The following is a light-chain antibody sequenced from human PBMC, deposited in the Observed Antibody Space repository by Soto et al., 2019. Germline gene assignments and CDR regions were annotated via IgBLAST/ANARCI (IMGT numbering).Light chain of an antibody. CDR3: QQSYSTLIT. CDR2: AAS. V-gene: IGKV1-39*01. CDR1: QSISSY. J-gene: IGKJ5*01. Sequence: DIQMTQSPSSLSASVGDRVTITCRASQSISSYFNWYQQKPRKAPKLLIYAASSLQSGVPSRFSGSGSGKDFTLTISSLQPEDFATYYCQQSYSTLITFGQGTRLELK.